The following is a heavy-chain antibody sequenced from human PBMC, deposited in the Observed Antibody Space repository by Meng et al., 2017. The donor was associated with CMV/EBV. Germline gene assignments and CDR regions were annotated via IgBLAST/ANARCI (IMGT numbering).Heavy chain of an antibody. D-gene: IGHD2-2*01. CDR1: GFTFSSYS. J-gene: IGHJ6*02. V-gene: IGHV3-21*01. CDR3: ARDGLECSSTSCDYYYYGMDV. Sequence: GESLKISCAASGFTFSSYSMNWVRQAPGKGLEWVSSISSSSSYIYYADSVKGRFTISRDNAKNSLYLQMNSLRAEDTAVYYCARDGLECSSTSCDYYYYGMDVWGQGTTVTVFS. CDR2: ISSSSSYI.